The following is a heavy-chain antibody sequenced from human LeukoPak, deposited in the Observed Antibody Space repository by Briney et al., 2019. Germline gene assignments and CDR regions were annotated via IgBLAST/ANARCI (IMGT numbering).Heavy chain of an antibody. CDR3: ATGLHDYYDYVWGSLGD. CDR1: GYTLTELS. Sequence: ASVKVSCKVSGYTLTELSMHWLRQAPGKGLEWMGGFDPEDGETIYAQKFQGRVTMTEDTSTDTAYMELSSLRSEDTAVYYCATGLHDYYDYVWGSLGDWGQGTLVTVSS. CDR2: FDPEDGET. V-gene: IGHV1-24*01. J-gene: IGHJ4*02. D-gene: IGHD3-16*01.